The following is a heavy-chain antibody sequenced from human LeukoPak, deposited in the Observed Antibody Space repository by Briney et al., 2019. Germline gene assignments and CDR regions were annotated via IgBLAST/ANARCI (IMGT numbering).Heavy chain of an antibody. V-gene: IGHV4-4*09. J-gene: IGHJ4*02. CDR1: GGSISSYY. D-gene: IGHD3-3*01. CDR2: IYTSGST. Sequence: PSETLSLTCTVSGGSISSYYWNWIRQPPGKELEWIGYIYTSGSTNYNPSLKSRVTISVDTSKNQFSPKLSSVTAADTAVYYCARSRSGLLPDYWGQGTLVTVSS. CDR3: ARSRSGLLPDY.